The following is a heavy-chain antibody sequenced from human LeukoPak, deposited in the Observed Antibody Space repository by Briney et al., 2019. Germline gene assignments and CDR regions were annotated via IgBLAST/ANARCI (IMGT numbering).Heavy chain of an antibody. V-gene: IGHV4-39*01. CDR2: IYYNRNT. CDR1: GGSIGGHTFY. J-gene: IGHJ3*02. D-gene: IGHD6-19*01. Sequence: PSETLSLTCNVSGGSIGGHTFYWDWIRQPPGKGLEWIATIYYNRNTFYNPSLKSRVAISIDMSKSQFSLHLSSVTAADTAIYYCARLTALAGHRGAFDIWGPGTMVTVSS. CDR3: ARLTALAGHRGAFDI.